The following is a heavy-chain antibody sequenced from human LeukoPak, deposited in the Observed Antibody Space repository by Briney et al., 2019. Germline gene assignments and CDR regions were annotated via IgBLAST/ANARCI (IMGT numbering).Heavy chain of an antibody. J-gene: IGHJ4*02. CDR1: GFSFSTYW. CDR3: AGGFGFDY. D-gene: IGHD3-10*01. CDR2: INSDGSRT. V-gene: IGHV3-74*01. Sequence: PGGSLRLSCAASGFSFSTYWMHWVRQTPGKGLVWVSRINSDGSRTGYADSVKGRFTISRDNAKNTLYLQMNSLRAEDTAVYFCAGGFGFDYWGQGTLVTVSS.